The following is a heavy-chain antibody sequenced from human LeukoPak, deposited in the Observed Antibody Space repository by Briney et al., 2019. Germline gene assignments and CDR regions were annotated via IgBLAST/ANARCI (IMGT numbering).Heavy chain of an antibody. D-gene: IGHD6-13*01. V-gene: IGHV3-48*01. CDR2: ISSSSSTI. CDR3: ARCSSSHPY. J-gene: IGHJ4*02. Sequence: GGSLRLSCAASGFTFSSYSMTWVRQAPEKGLEWVSYISSSSSTIYYADSVKGRFTISRDNAKNSLYLQMNSLRAEDTAVYYCARCSSSHPYWGQGTLVTVSS. CDR1: GFTFSSYS.